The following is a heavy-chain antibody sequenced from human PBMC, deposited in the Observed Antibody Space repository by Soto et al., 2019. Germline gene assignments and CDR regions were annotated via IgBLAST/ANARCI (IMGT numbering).Heavy chain of an antibody. CDR2: ISAYSGNT. J-gene: IGHJ4*02. CDR3: ARAYCSGGSCYLDY. Sequence: QVQLVQSGGEVKKPGAAVKVSCKASGYTFTTFGIGWVRQAPGQGLEWMGWISAYSGNTEYPQKLQGRVTMIIDTSTSTTYMELRSLRSDDTAVYYCARAYCSGGSCYLDYWGQGALVTVSS. CDR1: GYTFTTFG. D-gene: IGHD2-15*01. V-gene: IGHV1-18*01.